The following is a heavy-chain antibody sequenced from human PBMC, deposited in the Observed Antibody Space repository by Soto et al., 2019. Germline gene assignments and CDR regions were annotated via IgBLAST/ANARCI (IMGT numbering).Heavy chain of an antibody. CDR2: IIPILGVA. CDR1: GDTFSNHT. D-gene: IGHD4-17*01. V-gene: IGHV1-69*04. Sequence: QVQLVQSGAEVKKPGSSVKVSCKASGDTFSNHTISWVRQAPGQGREWLGRIIPILGVANYAQKLQGRVTITADKSTSTVYMELSSLRSADTAVYYCARVAEMGTVTQVFSYYLDVWGEGTTVTVAS. J-gene: IGHJ6*03. CDR3: ARVAEMGTVTQVFSYYLDV.